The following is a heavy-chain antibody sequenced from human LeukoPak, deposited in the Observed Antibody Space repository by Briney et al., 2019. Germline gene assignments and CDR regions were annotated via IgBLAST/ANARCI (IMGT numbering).Heavy chain of an antibody. V-gene: IGHV1-2*02. Sequence: ASVKVSCKASGYTFTGYYMHWVRQAPGQGLEWMGWINPNSGGTNYAQKFQGRVTMTRDTSISTAYMELSRLRSDDTAVYYCARDGTLPNQLLDWWFDPWGQGTLVTVSS. CDR2: INPNSGGT. CDR1: GYTFTGYY. J-gene: IGHJ5*02. D-gene: IGHD2-2*01. CDR3: ARDGTLPNQLLDWWFDP.